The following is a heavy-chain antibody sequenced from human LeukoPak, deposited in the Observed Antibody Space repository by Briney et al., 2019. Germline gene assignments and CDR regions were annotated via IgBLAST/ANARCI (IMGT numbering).Heavy chain of an antibody. V-gene: IGHV4-39*07. CDR1: GGSISNSSYY. J-gene: IGHJ4*02. D-gene: IGHD2-21*01. CDR3: ASVGQIYAIPY. Sequence: KPSETLSLTCTVSGGSISNSSYYWGWIRQPPGKGLEWIGSIYYSGSTCYNPSLKSRVSISVDTPKNQFSLKLSSVTAADTAVYYCASVGQIYAIPYWGQGTLVTVSS. CDR2: IYYSGST.